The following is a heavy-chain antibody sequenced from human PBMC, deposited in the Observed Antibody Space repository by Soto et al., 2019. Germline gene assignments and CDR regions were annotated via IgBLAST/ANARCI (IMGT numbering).Heavy chain of an antibody. CDR2: ISGSGGST. CDR3: APPADYSNYRSGYY. V-gene: IGHV3-23*01. D-gene: IGHD4-4*01. CDR1: GFTFSSYA. Sequence: GGSLRLSCAASGFTFSSYAMSWVRQAPGKGLEWVSAISGSGGSTYYADSVKGRFTISRDNSKNTLYLQMNSLRAEDTAVYYCAPPADYSNYRSGYYWGQGTLVTVSS. J-gene: IGHJ4*02.